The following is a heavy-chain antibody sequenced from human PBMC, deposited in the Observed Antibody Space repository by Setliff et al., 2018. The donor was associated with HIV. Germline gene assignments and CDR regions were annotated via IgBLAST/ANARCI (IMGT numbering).Heavy chain of an antibody. V-gene: IGHV4-4*09. Sequence: PSETLSLTCTVSGDSISNYYWSWVRQPPGKGLEWIGYIYTTGSTNYNPSLKSRVTISLDTSKNQFPLKLTSVTAADTAVYYCARLSGDYYYFDYWGQGTLVTVSS. CDR1: GDSISNYY. J-gene: IGHJ4*02. D-gene: IGHD2-21*02. CDR3: ARLSGDYYYFDY. CDR2: IYTTGST.